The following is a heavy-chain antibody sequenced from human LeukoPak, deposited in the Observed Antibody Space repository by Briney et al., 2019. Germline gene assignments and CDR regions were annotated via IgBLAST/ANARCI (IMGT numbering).Heavy chain of an antibody. CDR1: GGTFSSYA. Sequence: SVKVSCKASGGTFSSYAISWVRQAPEQGLEWVGGLIPIFGTPNYAQKFQGRVTITTDESTSTAYMELSSLRSEDTAVYYCARDQSTVTTWHWFDPWGQGTLVTVSP. CDR2: LIPIFGTP. V-gene: IGHV1-69*05. J-gene: IGHJ5*02. CDR3: ARDQSTVTTWHWFDP. D-gene: IGHD4-11*01.